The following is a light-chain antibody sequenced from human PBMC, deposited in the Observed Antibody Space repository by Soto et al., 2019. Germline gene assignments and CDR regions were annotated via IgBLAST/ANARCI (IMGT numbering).Light chain of an antibody. Sequence: EIVMTQSPSTLSVSPGETATLSCRASQSVSYNLAWYQQKPGQGPRLLIYGAFTKATGIPARFSGSWSGTDVTLTISSMQYEDFAVSYCQQYKNWPPRTFGGGTKVEIK. J-gene: IGKJ4*02. CDR2: GAF. CDR1: QSVSYN. V-gene: IGKV3-15*01. CDR3: QQYKNWPPRT.